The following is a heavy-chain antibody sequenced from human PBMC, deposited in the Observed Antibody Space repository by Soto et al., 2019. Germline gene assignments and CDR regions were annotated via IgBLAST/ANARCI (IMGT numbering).Heavy chain of an antibody. Sequence: KTSETLSLTCTVSGGSISSGGYFWSWVRQHPGKGLEWIGNIYYSGRTYYNPSLKSRVTISVDTSKNQFSLNLSSVTAADTAVYYCARFAKEENPKVGSWYYFDYWGQGTLVTVSS. CDR1: GGSISSGGYF. V-gene: IGHV4-31*03. D-gene: IGHD6-13*01. CDR2: IYYSGRT. CDR3: ARFAKEENPKVGSWYYFDY. J-gene: IGHJ4*02.